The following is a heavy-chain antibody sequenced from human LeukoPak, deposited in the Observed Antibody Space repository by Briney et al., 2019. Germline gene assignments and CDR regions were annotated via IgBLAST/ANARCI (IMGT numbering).Heavy chain of an antibody. CDR3: ARELYSSGWSNWFDP. CDR2: ISAYNGNT. D-gene: IGHD6-19*01. J-gene: IGHJ5*02. Sequence: ASVKVSCKASGYTFTSYGISWVRQAPGQGLEWMGWISAYNGNTNYAQKLQGRVTMTRNTSISTAYMELSSLRSEDTAVYYCARELYSSGWSNWFDPWGQGTLVTVSS. CDR1: GYTFTSYG. V-gene: IGHV1-18*01.